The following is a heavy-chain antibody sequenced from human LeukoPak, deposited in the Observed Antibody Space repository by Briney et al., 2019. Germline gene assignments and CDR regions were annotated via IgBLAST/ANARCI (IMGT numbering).Heavy chain of an antibody. CDR2: MNPNSGNT. J-gene: IGHJ4*02. CDR3: ASFSSGWYVY. V-gene: IGHV1-8*01. CDR1: GYTFTSYD. D-gene: IGHD6-19*01. Sequence: GASVKVSCKASGYTFTSYDINWVRQATGQGLEWMGWMNPNSGNTGYAQKFQGRVTMTRNNSISTAYMELSSLRSEDTAVYYCASFSSGWYVYWGQGTLVTVSS.